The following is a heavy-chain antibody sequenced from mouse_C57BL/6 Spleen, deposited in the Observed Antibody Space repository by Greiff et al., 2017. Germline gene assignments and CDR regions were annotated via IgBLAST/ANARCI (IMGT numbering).Heavy chain of an antibody. CDR1: GYTITSYW. Sequence: VQLQESGTELVKPGASVKLSCKASGYTITSYWMHWVKQRPGQGLEWIGNINPSNGGTNYNEKFKSKATLTVDKSSSTAYMQLSSLTSEDSAVYYCARDYDYDRGFDYWGQGTTLTVSS. CDR3: ARDYDYDRGFDY. D-gene: IGHD2-4*01. J-gene: IGHJ2*01. CDR2: INPSNGGT. V-gene: IGHV1-53*01.